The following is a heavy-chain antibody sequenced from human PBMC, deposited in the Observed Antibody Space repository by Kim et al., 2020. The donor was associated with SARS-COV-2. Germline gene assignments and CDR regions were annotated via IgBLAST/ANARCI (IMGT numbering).Heavy chain of an antibody. CDR3: ARASMVRGVTNYYYYGMDV. J-gene: IGHJ6*02. CDR1: GGSISSGSYY. D-gene: IGHD3-10*01. V-gene: IGHV4-61*02. CDR2: IYTSGST. Sequence: SETLSLTCTVSGGSISSGSYYWSWIRQPAGKGLEWIGRIYTSGSTNYNPSLKSRVTISVDTSKNQFSLKLSSVTAADTAVYYCARASMVRGVTNYYYYGMDVWGQGTTGTVSS.